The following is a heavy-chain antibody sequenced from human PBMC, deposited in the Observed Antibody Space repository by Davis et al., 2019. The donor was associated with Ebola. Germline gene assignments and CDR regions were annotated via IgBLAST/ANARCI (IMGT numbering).Heavy chain of an antibody. CDR1: GGSISSSSYY. CDR2: IYYSGST. J-gene: IGHJ5*02. Sequence: LRLSCTVSGGSISSSSYYWSWIRQHPGKGLEWIGYIYYSGSTYYNPSLKSRVTISVDTSKNQFSLKLSSVTAADTAVYYCARGYNLMALGEWLLPSFDPWGQGTLVTVSS. CDR3: ARGYNLMALGEWLLPSFDP. V-gene: IGHV4-31*03. D-gene: IGHD3-3*01.